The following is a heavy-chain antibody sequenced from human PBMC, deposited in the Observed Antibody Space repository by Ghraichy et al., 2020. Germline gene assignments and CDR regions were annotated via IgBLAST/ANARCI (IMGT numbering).Heavy chain of an antibody. J-gene: IGHJ4*02. CDR3: ARMGIYSYGSDY. V-gene: IGHV3-21*01. CDR1: GFTFSSYS. Sequence: GGSLRLSCAASGFTFSSYSMNWVRQAPGKGLEWVSSISSSSSYIYYADSVKGRFTISRDNAKNSLYLQMNSLRAEDTAVYYCARMGIYSYGSDYWGQGTLVTVSS. D-gene: IGHD5-18*01. CDR2: ISSSSSYI.